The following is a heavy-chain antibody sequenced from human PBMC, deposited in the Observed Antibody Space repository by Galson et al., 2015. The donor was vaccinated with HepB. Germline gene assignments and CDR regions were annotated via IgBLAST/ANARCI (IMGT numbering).Heavy chain of an antibody. D-gene: IGHD6-13*01. CDR3: ATYSSSWYDAFDI. Sequence: SVKVSCKASGYTFTSYGISWVRQAPGQGLEWMGRIIPILGIANYAQKFQGRVTITADKSTSTAYMELSSLRSEDTAVYYCATYSSSWYDAFDIWGQGTMVTVSS. J-gene: IGHJ3*02. V-gene: IGHV1-69*04. CDR2: IIPILGIA. CDR1: GYTFTSYG.